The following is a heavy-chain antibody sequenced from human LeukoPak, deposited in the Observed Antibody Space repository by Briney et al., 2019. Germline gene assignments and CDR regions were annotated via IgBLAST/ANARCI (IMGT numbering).Heavy chain of an antibody. CDR2: INHSGST. CDR1: GGSFSGYY. D-gene: IGHD2-8*01. Sequence: SETLSLTCAVYGGSFSGYYWSWIRQPPGKGLEWIGEINHSGSTNYSPSLKSRVTISVDTSKNQFSLKLSSVTAADTAVYYCARVAGGVNWFDPWGQGTLVTISS. J-gene: IGHJ5*02. CDR3: ARVAGGVNWFDP. V-gene: IGHV4-34*01.